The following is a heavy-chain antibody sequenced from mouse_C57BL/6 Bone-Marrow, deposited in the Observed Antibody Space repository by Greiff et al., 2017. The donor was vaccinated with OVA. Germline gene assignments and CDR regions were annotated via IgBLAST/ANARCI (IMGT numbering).Heavy chain of an antibody. CDR1: GFTFSSYA. Sequence: EVQLVESGGGLVKPGGSLKLSCAASGFTFSSYAMSWVRQTPEKRLEWVATISDGGSYTYYPDNVKGRFTISRDNAKNNLYLQMSHLKSEDTAMYYCARGRWLLFAYWGQGTLVTVSA. D-gene: IGHD2-3*01. CDR2: ISDGGSYT. CDR3: ARGRWLLFAY. V-gene: IGHV5-4*01. J-gene: IGHJ3*01.